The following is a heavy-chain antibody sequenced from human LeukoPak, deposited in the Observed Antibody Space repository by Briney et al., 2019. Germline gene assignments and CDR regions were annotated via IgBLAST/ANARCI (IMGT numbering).Heavy chain of an antibody. CDR1: GYTFTSYG. Sequence: ASVKVSCKASGYTFTSYGISWVRQAPGQGLEWMGWISAYNGNTNYAQKLQGRVTMTTDTSTSTAYMELRSLRSDDTAVYYCASGHCSSTSCFLYYYMDVWGKGTTVTVSS. J-gene: IGHJ6*03. V-gene: IGHV1-18*01. CDR3: ASGHCSSTSCFLYYYMDV. D-gene: IGHD2-2*03. CDR2: ISAYNGNT.